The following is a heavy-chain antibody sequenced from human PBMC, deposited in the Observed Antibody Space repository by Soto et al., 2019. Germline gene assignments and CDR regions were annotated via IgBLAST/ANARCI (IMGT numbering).Heavy chain of an antibody. CDR2: IYTSGST. Sequence: SETLSLTCTVSGGSISSYYWNWIRQPAGKGLEWIGRIYTSGSTNYNPALKSRVTMSVDTSKNQFSLKLSSVTAADTAVYYCAREAEYSSSPFDYWGQGTLVTVSS. D-gene: IGHD6-6*01. CDR3: AREAEYSSSPFDY. CDR1: GGSISSYY. J-gene: IGHJ4*02. V-gene: IGHV4-4*07.